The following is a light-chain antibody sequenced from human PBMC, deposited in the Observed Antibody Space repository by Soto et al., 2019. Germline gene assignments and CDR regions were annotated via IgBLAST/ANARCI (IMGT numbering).Light chain of an antibody. CDR2: GAT. Sequence: DIHMPHSPSSLSASVGGTITITCRASQGVKNGLGWYQQKPGKAPTRLIFGATTLHSGVPSRFSGSASGTEFSLTISGLQPEDFATYYCHQYNHRPPTFGQGTKVDIK. J-gene: IGKJ1*01. V-gene: IGKV1-17*01. CDR3: HQYNHRPPT. CDR1: QGVKNG.